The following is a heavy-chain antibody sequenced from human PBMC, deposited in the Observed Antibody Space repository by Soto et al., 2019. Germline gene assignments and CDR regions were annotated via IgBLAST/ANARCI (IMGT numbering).Heavy chain of an antibody. CDR3: ARGLRSPYVVS. CDR1: GYNLTSHE. CDR2: VNPHSGNT. D-gene: IGHD3-10*01. V-gene: IGHV1-8*01. Sequence: VQLVQSGAEVKKPGASVKVSCKASGYNLTSHEINWVRQTTGQGLEWMGWVNPHSGNTGYAHKFQGRVTMTRNTSMSTAYMELSGLRYEDTAVYYCARGLRSPYVVSWGQGTLVTVSS. J-gene: IGHJ5*01.